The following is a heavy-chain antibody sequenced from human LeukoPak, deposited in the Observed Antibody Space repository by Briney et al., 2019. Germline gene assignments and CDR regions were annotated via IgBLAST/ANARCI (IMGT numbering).Heavy chain of an antibody. CDR1: GYTFTSYA. J-gene: IGHJ5*02. CDR2: INAGNGNT. CDR3: ARDAAAIMWFDP. D-gene: IGHD2-2*01. Sequence: SVKVSCKASGYTFTSYAMHWVRQAPGQRLEWMGWINAGNGNTKYSQKFQGRVTITRDTSASTAYMELSSLRSEDTAVYYCARDAAAIMWFDPWGQGTLVTVSS. V-gene: IGHV1-3*01.